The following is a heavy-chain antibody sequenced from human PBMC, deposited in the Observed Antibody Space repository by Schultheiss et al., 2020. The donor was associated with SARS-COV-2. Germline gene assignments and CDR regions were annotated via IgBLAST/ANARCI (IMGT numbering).Heavy chain of an antibody. CDR3: ARSGYYDSSGHYYYYGIDV. J-gene: IGHJ6*02. CDR1: GYTFTSYG. D-gene: IGHD3-22*01. V-gene: IGHV1-18*01. CDR2: ISAYNGNT. Sequence: ASVKVSCKASGYTFTSYGISWVRQAPGQGLEWMGWISAYNGNTNYAQKLQGRVTMTTDTSTSTAYMELRSLRSDDTAVYYCARSGYYDSSGHYYYYGIDVWGQGTTVTAP.